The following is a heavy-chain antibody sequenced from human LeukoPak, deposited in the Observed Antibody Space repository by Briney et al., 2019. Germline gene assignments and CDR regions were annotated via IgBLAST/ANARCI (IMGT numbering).Heavy chain of an antibody. CDR2: ISGSGGST. V-gene: IGHV3-23*01. D-gene: IGHD6-13*01. J-gene: IGHJ6*02. CDR3: ARLAAAGNASVYGMDV. CDR1: GFTFSSYA. Sequence: GGSLRLSCAASGFTFSSYAMSWVRQAPGKGLEWVSAISGSGGSTYYADSVKGRFTISRDNSKNTLYLQMNSLRAEDTAVYYCARLAAAGNASVYGMDVWGQGTTVTVSS.